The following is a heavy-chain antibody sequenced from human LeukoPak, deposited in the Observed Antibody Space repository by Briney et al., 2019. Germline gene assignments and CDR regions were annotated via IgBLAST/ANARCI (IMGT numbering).Heavy chain of an antibody. J-gene: IGHJ4*02. CDR2: IKQDGSEK. V-gene: IGHV3-7*01. D-gene: IGHD3-10*01. Sequence: GGSLRLSCAASGFTFSSYWMSWVRQAPGKGLEWVANIKQDGSEKYYVDSVKGRFTISRDNSKNTLYLQMNSLRAEDTAVYYCAKDREYYPDYWGQGTLVTVSS. CDR3: AKDREYYPDY. CDR1: GFTFSSYW.